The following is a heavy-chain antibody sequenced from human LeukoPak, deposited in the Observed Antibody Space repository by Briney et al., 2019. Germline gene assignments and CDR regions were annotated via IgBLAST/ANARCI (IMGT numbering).Heavy chain of an antibody. CDR2: ISAYNGNT. D-gene: IGHD4-11*01. Sequence: ASVKVSCKASGYTFTSYGISWVRQAPGRGLEWMGWISAYNGNTNYAQKLQGRVTMTTDTSTSTAYMELRSLRSDDTAVYYCASQATVTTSGDYWGQGTLVTVSS. CDR1: GYTFTSYG. CDR3: ASQATVTTSGDY. V-gene: IGHV1-18*01. J-gene: IGHJ4*02.